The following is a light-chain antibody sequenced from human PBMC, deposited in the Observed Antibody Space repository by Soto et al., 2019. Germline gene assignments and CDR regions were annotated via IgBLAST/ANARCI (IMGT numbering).Light chain of an antibody. J-gene: IGKJ4*01. CDR2: AAS. CDR3: QKYNSAPLT. Sequence: DIQMTQSPSSLSASVGDRVTITCGASLPISNYLAWYQQKPGKIPNLLIYAASTLQAGVPSRLSGSGYGTDLTITISSMKNEDVAAYYCQKYNSAPLTFGGGTKVDIK. CDR1: LPISNY. V-gene: IGKV1-27*01.